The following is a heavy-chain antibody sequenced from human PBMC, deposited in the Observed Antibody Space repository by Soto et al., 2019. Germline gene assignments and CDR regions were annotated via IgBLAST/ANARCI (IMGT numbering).Heavy chain of an antibody. J-gene: IGHJ6*02. CDR2: ISWNSGSI. CDR1: GFTFDDYA. CDR3: AKDKGSSTSRGMDV. D-gene: IGHD2-2*01. V-gene: IGHV3-9*01. Sequence: PGGSLRLSCAASGFTFDDYAMHWVRQAPGKGLEWVSGISWNSGSIGYADSVKGRFTISRDNAKNSLYLQMNSLRAEDTALYYCAKDKGSSTSRGMDVWGQGTTVTVSS.